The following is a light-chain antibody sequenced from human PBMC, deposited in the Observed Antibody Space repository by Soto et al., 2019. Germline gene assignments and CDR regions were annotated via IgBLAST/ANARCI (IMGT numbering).Light chain of an antibody. Sequence: QLVLTQPPSASASLGASVKLTCTLSSGHNSYAIAWHQQQPEKGPRYLMKLNSDGSHSKGDGIPDRFSGSSSGAERYLTISSLQSEDEDYYYCQTWSTDIRVFGGGTQLTVL. CDR2: LNSDGSH. CDR1: SGHNSYA. CDR3: QTWSTDIRV. V-gene: IGLV4-69*01. J-gene: IGLJ3*02.